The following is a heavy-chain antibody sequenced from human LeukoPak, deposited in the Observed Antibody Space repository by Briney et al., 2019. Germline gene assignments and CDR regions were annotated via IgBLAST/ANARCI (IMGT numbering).Heavy chain of an antibody. CDR2: INPNSGGT. CDR3: ARDPLYSNWDSPGRPPDY. D-gene: IGHD4-11*01. V-gene: IGHV1-2*02. J-gene: IGHJ4*02. CDR1: GYTFTGYY. Sequence: ASVNVSCKASGYTFTGYYMHWVRQAPGQGLEWMGWINPNSGGTNYAQKFQGRVTMTRDTSISTAYMELSRLRSDDTAVYYCARDPLYSNWDSPGRPPDYWGQGTLVTVSS.